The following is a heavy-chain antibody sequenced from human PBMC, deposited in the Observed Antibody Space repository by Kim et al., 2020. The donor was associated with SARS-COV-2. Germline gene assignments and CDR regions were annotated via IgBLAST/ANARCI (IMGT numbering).Heavy chain of an antibody. D-gene: IGHD3-10*01. V-gene: IGHV3-30*04. CDR3: ARESNYYGSGSNDY. Sequence: GGSLRLSCAASGFTFSSYAMHWVRQAPGKGLEWVAVISYDGSNKYYADSVKGRFTISRDNSKNTLYLQMNSLRAEDTAVYYCARESNYYGSGSNDYWGQG. CDR2: ISYDGSNK. CDR1: GFTFSSYA. J-gene: IGHJ4*02.